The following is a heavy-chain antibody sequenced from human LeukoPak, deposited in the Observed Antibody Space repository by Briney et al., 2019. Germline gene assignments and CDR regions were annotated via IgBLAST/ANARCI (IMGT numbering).Heavy chain of an antibody. J-gene: IGHJ4*02. V-gene: IGHV3-23*01. CDR2: IDGCGGST. Sequence: GHSLRLSCAVSGFNFSTCAMSWVRQAPGTGLELVSSIDGCGGSTFYPDSVKGRFTISRDNSKNTLYLQMNSLRAEDTAVYYCAKYSIAYYYDSSGYSSSDYWGQGTLVTVSS. D-gene: IGHD3-22*01. CDR1: GFNFSTCA. CDR3: AKYSIAYYYDSSGYSSSDY.